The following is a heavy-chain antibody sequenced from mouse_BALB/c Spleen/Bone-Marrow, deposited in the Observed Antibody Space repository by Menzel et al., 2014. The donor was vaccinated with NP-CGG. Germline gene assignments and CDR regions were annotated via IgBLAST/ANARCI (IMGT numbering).Heavy chain of an antibody. CDR1: GFSLTSYG. CDR2: IWSDGST. V-gene: IGHV2-6-2*01. D-gene: IGHD4-1*01. Sequence: VKLVESGPDLVAPSQSLSLTCTVSGFSLTSYGLHWVRQPPGEGLEWLGVIWSDGSTTYNSALKSRLSISKDNSKRQVLLKMNSLQTDDTAMYYCARSGTDYAMDYWGQGTSVTVSS. CDR3: ARSGTDYAMDY. J-gene: IGHJ4*01.